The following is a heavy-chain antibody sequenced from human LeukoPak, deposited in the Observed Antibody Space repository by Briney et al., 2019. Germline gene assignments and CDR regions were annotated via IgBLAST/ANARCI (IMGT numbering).Heavy chain of an antibody. CDR2: INPSGGST. V-gene: IGHV1-46*01. CDR3: ARARDILTGYPHY. Sequence: ASVKVSCKASGGTFSSYAISWVRQAPGQGLEWMGIINPSGGSTSYAQKFQGRVTMTRDTSTSTVYMELSSLRSEDTAVYYCARARDILTGYPHYWGQGTLVTVSS. D-gene: IGHD3-9*01. CDR1: GGTFSSYA. J-gene: IGHJ4*02.